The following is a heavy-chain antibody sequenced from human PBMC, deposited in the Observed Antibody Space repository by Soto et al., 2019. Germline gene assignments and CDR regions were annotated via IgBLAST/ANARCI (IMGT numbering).Heavy chain of an antibody. V-gene: IGHV3-30-3*01. CDR1: GFTFSSYA. CDR3: ARPAGWRVYDSSGYFDY. D-gene: IGHD3-22*01. Sequence: QVQLVESGGGVVQLGRSLRLSCAASGFTFSSYAMHWVRQAPGKGLEWVAVISYDGSNKYYADSVKGRFTISRDNSKNTLYLQMNSLRAEDTAVYYCARPAGWRVYDSSGYFDYWGQGTLVTVSS. CDR2: ISYDGSNK. J-gene: IGHJ4*02.